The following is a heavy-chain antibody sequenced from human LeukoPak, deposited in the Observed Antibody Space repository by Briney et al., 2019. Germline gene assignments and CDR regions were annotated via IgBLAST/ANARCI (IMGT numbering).Heavy chain of an antibody. CDR2: IIPILGIA. Sequence: GASVKVSCKASGYTFTGYYMHWVRQAPGQGLEWMGRIIPILGIANYAQKFQGRVTITADKSTSTAYMELSSLRSEDTAVYYCANLPWVARRRSMSDGGRANTDYWGQGTLVTVSS. V-gene: IGHV1-69*02. CDR3: ANLPWVARRRSMSDGGRANTDY. D-gene: IGHD6-6*01. CDR1: GYTFTGYY. J-gene: IGHJ4*02.